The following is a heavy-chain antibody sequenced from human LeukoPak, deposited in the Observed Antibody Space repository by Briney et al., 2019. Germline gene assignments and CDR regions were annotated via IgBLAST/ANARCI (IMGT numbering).Heavy chain of an antibody. CDR2: IYSGGST. CDR3: AKVYCSSTSCYPEYFQH. D-gene: IGHD2-2*01. J-gene: IGHJ1*01. V-gene: IGHV3-53*01. Sequence: GGSLRLSCTVSGFTVSTNSMSWVRQTPGKVLEWVSFIYSGGSTHYSDSVKGRFTISRDNSKNTLYLQMNSLRAEDTAVYYCAKVYCSSTSCYPEYFQHWGQGTLVTVSS. CDR1: GFTVSTNS.